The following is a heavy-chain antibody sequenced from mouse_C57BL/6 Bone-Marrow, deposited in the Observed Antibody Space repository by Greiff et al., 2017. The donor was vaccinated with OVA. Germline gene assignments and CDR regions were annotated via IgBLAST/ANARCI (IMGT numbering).Heavy chain of an antibody. Sequence: VQLQQSGPELVKPGASVKISCKASGYAFSSSWMNWVKQRPGKGLEWIGRIYPGDGDTNYNGKLKGKATLTADKSSSTAYMQLSSLTSEDSAVYFCARHFYYYGSSYLDYWGQGTTLTVSS. CDR1: GYAFSSSW. J-gene: IGHJ2*01. D-gene: IGHD1-1*01. CDR3: ARHFYYYGSSYLDY. CDR2: IYPGDGDT. V-gene: IGHV1-82*01.